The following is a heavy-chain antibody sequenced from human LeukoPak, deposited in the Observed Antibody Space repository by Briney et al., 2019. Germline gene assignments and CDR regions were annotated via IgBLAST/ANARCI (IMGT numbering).Heavy chain of an antibody. CDR3: AYSNNFNY. J-gene: IGHJ4*02. CDR2: IKGDGSVQ. CDR1: GFSLSSSW. V-gene: IGHV3-7*02. Sequence: GGSLRLSCVASGFSLSSSWMNWVRQTPGKGLEWVANIKGDGSVQSYADPVKGRFTISRDNAKNSLFLQLNSARAEDTALYYCAYSNNFNYWGRGTLVTVSS. D-gene: IGHD6-13*01.